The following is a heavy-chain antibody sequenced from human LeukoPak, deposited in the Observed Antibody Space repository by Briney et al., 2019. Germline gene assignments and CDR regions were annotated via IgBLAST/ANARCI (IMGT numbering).Heavy chain of an antibody. CDR1: GGSISSYYY. CDR3: ARHAHASSSSRFLYFHY. Sequence: SETLSLTCTVSGGSISSYYYWGWLRHPPGKGLELIESNYHRGNTYYNPSHKSRVTISVDTSNNQFSLKFSSVTAADTAVYYCARHAHASSSSRFLYFHYWGQGTLVTVSS. V-gene: IGHV4-39*01. CDR2: NYHRGNT. D-gene: IGHD6-13*01. J-gene: IGHJ1*01.